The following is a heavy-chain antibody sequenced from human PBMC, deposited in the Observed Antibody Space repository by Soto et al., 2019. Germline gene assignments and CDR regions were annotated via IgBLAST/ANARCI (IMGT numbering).Heavy chain of an antibody. CDR2: IIPILGIA. D-gene: IGHD4-17*01. CDR3: ASSRWDYGYFDY. CDR1: GGTFSSYT. J-gene: IGHJ4*02. V-gene: IGHV1-69*02. Sequence: QVQLVQSGAEVKKPGSSVKVSCKASGGTFSSYTISWVRQAPGQGLEWMGRIIPILGIANYAQKFQGRVTITADKSTSTAYMELSSLRSEDTAVYYCASSRWDYGYFDYWGQGTLVTVSS.